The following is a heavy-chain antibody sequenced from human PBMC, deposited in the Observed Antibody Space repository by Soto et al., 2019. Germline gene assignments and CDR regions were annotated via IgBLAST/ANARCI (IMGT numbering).Heavy chain of an antibody. J-gene: IGHJ4*02. V-gene: IGHV6-1*01. CDR3: ARVLKRSYPCYFDD. CDR1: GDRVSSNSAA. Sequence: PSQTLSRTGAMSGDRVSSNSAAWHWIRQSPSRGLEWLGRTYYRSKWYNDYAVSVKSRITINPDTSKNQVSMQLSSVTAEDTAVYYCARVLKRSYPCYFDDWGQGTLVPVSS. D-gene: IGHD3-10*01. CDR2: TYYRSKWYN.